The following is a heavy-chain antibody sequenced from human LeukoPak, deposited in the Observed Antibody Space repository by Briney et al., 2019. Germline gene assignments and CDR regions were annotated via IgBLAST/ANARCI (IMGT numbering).Heavy chain of an antibody. CDR2: IKSDGKK. CDR3: ARAPSEIGGYYPEYFRH. V-gene: IGHV3-74*01. Sequence: GGSLRLSCAASGFTFSSYWMHWVRQAPGKGLVWVSRIKSDGKKNYSDSVKGRFTISRDNAKNTVSLQMNSLRAEDTGVYYCARAPSEIGGYYPEYFRHWGQGTLVTVSS. D-gene: IGHD3-22*01. J-gene: IGHJ1*01. CDR1: GFTFSSYW.